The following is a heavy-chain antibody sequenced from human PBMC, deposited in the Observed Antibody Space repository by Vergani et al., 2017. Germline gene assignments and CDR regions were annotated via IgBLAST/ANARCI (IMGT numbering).Heavy chain of an antibody. V-gene: IGHV1-69*01. CDR2: IIPIFGTA. Sequence: QVQLVQSGAEVKKPVSSVKVSCKASGGTFSSYAISWVRQAPGQGLEWMGGIIPIFGTANYAQKFQGRVTITADESTSTAYMELSSLRSEDTAVYYCARDPGLLKDTVTTADPWGQGTLVTVSS. J-gene: IGHJ5*02. CDR3: ARDPGLLKDTVTTADP. D-gene: IGHD4-17*01. CDR1: GGTFSSYA.